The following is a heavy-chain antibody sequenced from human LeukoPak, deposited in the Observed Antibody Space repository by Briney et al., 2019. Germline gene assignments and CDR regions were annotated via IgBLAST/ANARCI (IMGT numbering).Heavy chain of an antibody. J-gene: IGHJ4*02. CDR2: ISSGSTTI. CDR3: ARIRTGY. CDR1: GFTFSSYG. D-gene: IGHD4-17*01. V-gene: IGHV3-48*02. Sequence: GGSLRLSCAASGFTFSSYGMNWVRQAPGKGLEWVSYISSGSTTIYYADSVKGRFTISRDDAKNSLYLQMNSLRDDDTAVYYCARIRTGYWGQGTLVTVSS.